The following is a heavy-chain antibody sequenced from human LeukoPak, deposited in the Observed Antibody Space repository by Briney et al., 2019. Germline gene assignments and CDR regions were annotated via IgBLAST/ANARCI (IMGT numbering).Heavy chain of an antibody. D-gene: IGHD1-26*01. V-gene: IGHV3-23*01. J-gene: IGHJ4*02. Sequence: GGSLRLSCAASGFTFSSYAMSWVRQAPGKGLEWISGISGSGASTYYADSVKGRFTISRDDSRNTLYLQMDSLRGDDTAVYYCAKDVGKWESLHFFDYWGQGTLVTVSS. CDR2: ISGSGAST. CDR1: GFTFSSYA. CDR3: AKDVGKWESLHFFDY.